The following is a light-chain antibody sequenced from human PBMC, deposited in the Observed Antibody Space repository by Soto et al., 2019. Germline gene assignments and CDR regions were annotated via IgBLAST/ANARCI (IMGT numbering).Light chain of an antibody. CDR1: SSNIGSGYD. V-gene: IGLV1-40*01. CDR3: QSYDRSLRGYV. CDR2: GNT. J-gene: IGLJ1*01. Sequence: QSVVTQPPSVSGAPGQRVTISCTGTSSNIGSGYDVHWYQHLPGTAPKLLIYGNTIRPSGVPDRFSGSKSGTSASLAITGLQAEDEADYYGQSYDRSLRGYVFGTGTKVTVL.